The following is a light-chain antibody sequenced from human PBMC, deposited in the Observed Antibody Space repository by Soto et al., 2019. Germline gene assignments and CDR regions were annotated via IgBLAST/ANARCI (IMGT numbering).Light chain of an antibody. V-gene: IGKV3-20*01. J-gene: IGKJ3*01. CDR3: QQYGSSPRT. CDR2: GAS. CDR1: QSVSSNY. Sequence: EIVLTQSPGTLSLSPGERATLSCRASQSVSSNYLAWYQQKPGQAPRLLIYGASSRATGIPDRFSGSGSGTDFTLTISRLEPEDFAVYYCQQYGSSPRTFGPGTKWISN.